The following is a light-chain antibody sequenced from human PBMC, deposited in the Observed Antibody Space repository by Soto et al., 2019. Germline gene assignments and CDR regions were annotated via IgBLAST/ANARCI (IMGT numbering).Light chain of an antibody. CDR2: HVT. Sequence: QSALTQPASVSGSPGQSITISCTGTSSDIGHYDYVSWYQQHPGKAPKLMIYHVTYRPSGVSNRYSGSKSGNSASLTISWLQADDEADYYCCSLTPSHTYVFGSGTKVTVL. CDR3: CSLTPSHTYV. J-gene: IGLJ1*01. V-gene: IGLV2-14*03. CDR1: SSDIGHYDY.